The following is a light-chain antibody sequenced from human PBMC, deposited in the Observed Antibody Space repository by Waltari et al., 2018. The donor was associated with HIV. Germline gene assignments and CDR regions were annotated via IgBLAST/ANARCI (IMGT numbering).Light chain of an antibody. CDR1: QSIASN. CDR2: GAS. CDR3: QQYNSWPPGYT. V-gene: IGKV3-15*01. Sequence: TLSVSPGERATLSCRASQSIASNLAWYQQKPGQTPRLLIYGASTRATGIPARFSGSGFGTEFSLTISSLQSEDFAVYYCQQYNSWPPGYTFGQGTKLEIK. J-gene: IGKJ2*01.